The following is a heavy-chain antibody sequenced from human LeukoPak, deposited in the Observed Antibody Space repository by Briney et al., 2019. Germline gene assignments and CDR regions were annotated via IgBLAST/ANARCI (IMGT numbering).Heavy chain of an antibody. CDR3: AKDHADIVVLPEPHIDF. Sequence: GGSLRLSCAASGFTFDSFGMHWVRQAPGKGLEWLAAIPYDGGYTYFADSVKGRVTISRDNSKNTVYLQLDSLRGDDTAVYFCAKDHADIVVLPEPHIDFWGQGTLVTVSS. CDR2: IPYDGGYT. J-gene: IGHJ4*02. V-gene: IGHV3-30*18. D-gene: IGHD2-2*01. CDR1: GFTFDSFG.